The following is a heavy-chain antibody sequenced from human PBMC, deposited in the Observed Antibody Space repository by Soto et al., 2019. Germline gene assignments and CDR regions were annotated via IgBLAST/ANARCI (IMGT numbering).Heavy chain of an antibody. CDR3: ARDEGIAVAGTFFHYYYGMDV. CDR2: IYYSGST. CDR1: GGSISSYY. Sequence: QVQLQESGPGLVKPSETLSLTCTVSGGSISSYYWSWIRQPPGKGLEWIGYIYYSGSTNYNPSLKSRVTISVDTSKNQFSLKLSSVTAADTAVYYCARDEGIAVAGTFFHYYYGMDVWGQGTTVTVSS. D-gene: IGHD6-19*01. V-gene: IGHV4-59*01. J-gene: IGHJ6*02.